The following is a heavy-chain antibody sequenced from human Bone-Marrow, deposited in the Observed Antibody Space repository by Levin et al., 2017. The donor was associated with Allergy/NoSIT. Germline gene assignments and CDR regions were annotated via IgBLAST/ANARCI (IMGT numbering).Heavy chain of an antibody. Sequence: QSGGSLRLSCAASGFTFSNSWMSWVRQAPGKGLEWVANINDDGSEKYYVDSVKGRFTISRDNAKNSLYVQMNSLRAEDTAVYYCARGQCRRARIGARWFDAWGQGTLVTVSS. V-gene: IGHV3-7*01. J-gene: IGHJ5*02. D-gene: IGHD3-10*01. CDR1: GFTFSNSW. CDR3: ARGQCRRARIGARWFDA. CDR2: INDDGSEK.